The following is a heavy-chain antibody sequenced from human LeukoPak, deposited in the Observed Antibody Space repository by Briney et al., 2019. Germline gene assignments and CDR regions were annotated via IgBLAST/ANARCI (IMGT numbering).Heavy chain of an antibody. D-gene: IGHD3-22*01. Sequence: EASVKVSCKASGGTFSSYAISWVRQAPGQGLEWMGRIIPILGIANYAQKFQGRVTITADKSTSTAYMELSSLRSEDTAVYYCARSYYYDSCGYLHYWGQGTLVTVSS. CDR1: GGTFSSYA. CDR2: IIPILGIA. V-gene: IGHV1-69*04. J-gene: IGHJ4*02. CDR3: ARSYYYDSCGYLHY.